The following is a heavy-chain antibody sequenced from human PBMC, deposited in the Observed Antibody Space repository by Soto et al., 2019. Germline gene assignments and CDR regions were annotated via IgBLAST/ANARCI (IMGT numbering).Heavy chain of an antibody. Sequence: QVHLVQSGGEVKKPGASVKVSCKASGYTFTAYGISWLRQAPGQGLEWIGWISPNNGNTKSAQKFQGRVTMTTDTSTYTAYLELKILRADDTAVYYCARDRSSENYVKWIEYWGQGALVTVSS. V-gene: IGHV1-18*01. CDR3: ARDRSSENYVKWIEY. J-gene: IGHJ4*02. CDR2: ISPNNGNT. CDR1: GYTFTAYG. D-gene: IGHD2-2*01.